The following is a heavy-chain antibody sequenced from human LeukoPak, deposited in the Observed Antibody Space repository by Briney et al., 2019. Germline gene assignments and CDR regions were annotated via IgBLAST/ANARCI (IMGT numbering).Heavy chain of an antibody. D-gene: IGHD6-13*01. V-gene: IGHV1-24*01. Sequence: ASVKVSCKVSGYTLTELSMHWVRQAPGKGLEWMGGFDPEDGETIYAQKFQGRVTMTEDTSTDTAYMELSSLRSEDTAVYYCATDLSSSSWYPREDYWGQGTLVTVSS. CDR2: FDPEDGET. CDR3: ATDLSSSSWYPREDY. CDR1: GYTLTELS. J-gene: IGHJ4*02.